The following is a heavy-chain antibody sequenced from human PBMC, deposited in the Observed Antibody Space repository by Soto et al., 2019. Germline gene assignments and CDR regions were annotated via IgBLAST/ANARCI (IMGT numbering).Heavy chain of an antibody. D-gene: IGHD3-9*01. CDR1: GGTFSSYA. CDR3: ARGYYDILTGYLPPSGYYYYGMDV. CDR2: IIPIFGTA. V-gene: IGHV1-69*13. Sequence: ASVKVSCKASGGTFSSYAISWVRQAPGQGLEWKGGIIPIFGTANYAQKFQGRVTITADESTSTAYMELSSLRSEDTAVYYCARGYYDILTGYLPPSGYYYYGMDVWGQGTTVTVSS. J-gene: IGHJ6*02.